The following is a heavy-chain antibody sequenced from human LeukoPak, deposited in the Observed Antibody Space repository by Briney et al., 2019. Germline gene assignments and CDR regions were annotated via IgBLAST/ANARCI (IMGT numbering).Heavy chain of an antibody. J-gene: IGHJ4*02. V-gene: IGHV4-34*01. D-gene: IGHD6-25*01. CDR1: GGSFSGYY. CDR3: AREGSGSWTRVAY. Sequence: SETLFLTCTVYGGSFSGYYWSWIRQPPGKGLEWIGEINHSGGTNYNPSLKSRVTISVDTSKNQFSLKLTSVTAADTAVYYCAREGSGSWTRVAYWGQGTLVTVSS. CDR2: INHSGGT.